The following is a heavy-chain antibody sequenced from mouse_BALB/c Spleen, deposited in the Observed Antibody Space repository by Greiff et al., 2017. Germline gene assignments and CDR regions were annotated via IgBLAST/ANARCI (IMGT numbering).Heavy chain of an antibody. V-gene: IGHV5-6-5*01. CDR1: GFTFSSYA. CDR2: ISSGGST. Sequence: EVQVVESGGGLVKPGGSLKLSCAASGFTFSSYAMSWVRQTPEKRLEWVASISSGGSTYYPDSVKGRFTISRDNARNILYLQMSSLRSEDTAMYYCARVGGYDWFAYWGQGTLVTVSA. CDR3: ARVGGYDWFAY. D-gene: IGHD2-2*01. J-gene: IGHJ3*01.